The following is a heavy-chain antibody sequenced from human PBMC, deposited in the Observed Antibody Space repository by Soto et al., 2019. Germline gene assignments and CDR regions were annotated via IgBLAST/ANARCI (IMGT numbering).Heavy chain of an antibody. CDR2: IYYSGST. V-gene: IGHV4-59*08. J-gene: IGHJ4*02. CDR3: ARVWDSSSFEVRYFDY. D-gene: IGHD6-6*01. CDR1: GGSISSYY. Sequence: SETLSLTCTVSGGSISSYYWSWIRQPPGKGLEWIGYIYYSGSTNYNPSLKSRVTIAVDTSKNQFSLKLSSVTAADTAVYYCARVWDSSSFEVRYFDYWGQGTLVTVSS.